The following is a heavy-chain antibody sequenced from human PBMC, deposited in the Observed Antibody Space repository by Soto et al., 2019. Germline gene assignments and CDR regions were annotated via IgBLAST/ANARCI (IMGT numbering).Heavy chain of an antibody. J-gene: IGHJ6*03. D-gene: IGHD3-3*01. CDR2: ISAYNGNT. Sequence: ASVKVSCTASGYTFTSYGISWVRQAPGQGLEWMGWISAYNGNTNYAQKLQGRVTMTTDTSTSTAYMELRSLRSDDTAVYYCGRAVFGVVNTAAYYSYYSRDVGGKGTPVTVS. CDR1: GYTFTSYG. V-gene: IGHV1-18*01. CDR3: GRAVFGVVNTAAYYSYYSRDV.